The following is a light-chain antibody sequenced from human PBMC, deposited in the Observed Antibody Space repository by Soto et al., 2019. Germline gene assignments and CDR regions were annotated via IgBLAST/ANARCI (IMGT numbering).Light chain of an antibody. CDR1: QSVSSSY. CDR3: QQYGTSPPST. V-gene: IGKV3-20*01. Sequence: EIVLTQSPGTLSLSPGERATLSCRASQSVSSSYLAWYQQKPGQAPRLPINGASSRATGIPDRFSGSGSGTDFTLTISRLEPEDFAVYYCQQYGTSPPSTFGQGTRLEMK. J-gene: IGKJ5*01. CDR2: GAS.